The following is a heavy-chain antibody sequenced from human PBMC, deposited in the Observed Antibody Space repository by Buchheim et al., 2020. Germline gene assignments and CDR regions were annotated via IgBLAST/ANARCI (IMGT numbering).Heavy chain of an antibody. CDR3: ARHDYGDYGFRFDP. V-gene: IGHV4-39*01. CDR2: IYYSGIT. J-gene: IGHJ5*02. CDR1: GGYISSSSYY. Sequence: QLQLQESGPGLVKPSETLSLTCSPVSGGYISSSSYYWGWIRQPPGKGLEWIGCIYYSGITNYNPSLKSRVTIYVDKSKIQFSLNLRSVTAADTAVYYCARHDYGDYGFRFDPWGQGTL. D-gene: IGHD4-17*01.